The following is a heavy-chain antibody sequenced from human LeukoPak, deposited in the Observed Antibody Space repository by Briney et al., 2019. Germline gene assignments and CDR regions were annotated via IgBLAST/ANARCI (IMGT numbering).Heavy chain of an antibody. V-gene: IGHV4-59*01. J-gene: IGHJ5*01. CDR3: ARARWFDY. CDR1: GGSISSYY. Sequence: SETLSLTCTVSGGSISSYYWSWIRQPPGKGLEWIGYIYYSGSTNYNPSLKSRVTISVDTSKNQFSLKLSSVTAADTAVYYRARARWFDYWGQGTLVTVSS. CDR2: IYYSGST.